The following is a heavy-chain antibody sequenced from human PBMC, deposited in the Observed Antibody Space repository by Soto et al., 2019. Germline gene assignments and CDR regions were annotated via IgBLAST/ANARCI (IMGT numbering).Heavy chain of an antibody. J-gene: IGHJ4*02. CDR1: GFTFSSYW. Sequence: GGSLRLSCAASGFTFSSYWMHWVRQAPGKGLEWVSRINSDGSSTNYADSVKGRFTISRDNAKNTLYLQMKSLRAEDTAVYYCASDFMQSSGSLPTYFDYWGQGTLVTVSS. CDR3: ASDFMQSSGSLPTYFDY. CDR2: INSDGSST. D-gene: IGHD3-10*01. V-gene: IGHV3-74*01.